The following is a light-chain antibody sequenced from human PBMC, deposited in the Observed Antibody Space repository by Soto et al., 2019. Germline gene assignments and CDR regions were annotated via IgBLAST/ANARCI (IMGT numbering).Light chain of an antibody. CDR2: AS. J-gene: IGKJ3*01. V-gene: IGKV3-20*01. Sequence: EIVLTQSPGTLSLSPGERATLSCRASQTVSDMYLAWYQQKPGQAPRLLIYASNRATGIPDRFSGSGSGTDTTRTIGRLEPEDFAVYYWPHYGTSALVGPGTTVDIK. CDR3: PHYGTSAL. CDR1: QTVSDMY.